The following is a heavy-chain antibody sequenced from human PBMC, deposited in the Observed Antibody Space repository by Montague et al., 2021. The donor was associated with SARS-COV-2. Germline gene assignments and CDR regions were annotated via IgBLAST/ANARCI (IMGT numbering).Heavy chain of an antibody. J-gene: IGHJ4*02. D-gene: IGHD3-3*01. CDR1: GGSFSGYY. Sequence: SETLSLTCAVYGGSFSGYYWSWIRQPPGKGLEWIGEINYSGSTNYNLSLKSRVTISVDTSKNQFSLKLSSVTAADTAVYYCARGYQLRFLEWSSRQSTFDYWGQGTLVTVSS. CDR3: ARGYQLRFLEWSSRQSTFDY. CDR2: INYSGST. V-gene: IGHV4-34*01.